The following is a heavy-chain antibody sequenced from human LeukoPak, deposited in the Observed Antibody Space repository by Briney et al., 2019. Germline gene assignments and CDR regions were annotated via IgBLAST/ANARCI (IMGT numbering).Heavy chain of an antibody. Sequence: PSETLSLTCTVSGGSSSSYYWSWIRQHPGKGLEWIGYIYYSGSTNYNPSLKSRVTISVDTSKNQFSLKLSSVTAADTAVYYCARGGDYVWGSYLPFDYWGQGTLVTVSA. CDR3: ARGGDYVWGSYLPFDY. D-gene: IGHD3-16*02. CDR1: GGSSSSYY. J-gene: IGHJ4*02. CDR2: IYYSGST. V-gene: IGHV4-59*01.